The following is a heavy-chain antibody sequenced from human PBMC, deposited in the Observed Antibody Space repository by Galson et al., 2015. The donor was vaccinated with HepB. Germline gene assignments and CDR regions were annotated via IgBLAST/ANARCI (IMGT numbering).Heavy chain of an antibody. D-gene: IGHD3-10*02. V-gene: IGHV1-18*01. CDR1: SYTFTRNG. J-gene: IGHJ3*02. CDR2: ISTNSGNT. CDR3: ARDVRYAFEM. Sequence: SVKVSCKASSYTFTRNGISWVRQAPGQGLGWMGWISTNSGNTYYAQKFQDRLIMTTERSTSTAYMELRSLTSDDTAFYYCARDVRYAFEMWSQGTMVTVS.